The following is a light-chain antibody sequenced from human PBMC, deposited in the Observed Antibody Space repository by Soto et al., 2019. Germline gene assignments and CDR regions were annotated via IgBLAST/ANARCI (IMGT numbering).Light chain of an antibody. Sequence: DIQLTQSPSTLSASVGDRATITCRASQSISSWLAWYQQKPGKAPKLLVYKASSLESGVPSMFSGSGSGTEFTLTISTLQPDDFETYYCQQYDAYPLTFGGGTKVEI. CDR2: KAS. J-gene: IGKJ4*01. CDR1: QSISSW. V-gene: IGKV1-5*03. CDR3: QQYDAYPLT.